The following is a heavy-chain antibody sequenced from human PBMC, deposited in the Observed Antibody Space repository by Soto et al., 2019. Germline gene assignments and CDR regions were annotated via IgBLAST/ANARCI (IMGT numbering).Heavy chain of an antibody. D-gene: IGHD3-3*01. V-gene: IGHV3-21*01. CDR3: ARAGRLTIFGVVLL. CDR1: AVTFSTYS. Sequence: EVQLVESGGGLVKPGGSLRLSCAASAVTFSTYSMNWVRQAPGKGLEWVSYISSSGSSIHYADSVRGRFTISRDNAKNSLYLQMNSLRAEDTAVYYCARAGRLTIFGVVLLWGQGTLVTVSS. J-gene: IGHJ4*02. CDR2: ISSSGSSI.